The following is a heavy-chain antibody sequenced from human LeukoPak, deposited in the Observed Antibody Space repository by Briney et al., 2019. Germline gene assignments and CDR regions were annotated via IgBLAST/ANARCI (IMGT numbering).Heavy chain of an antibody. J-gene: IGHJ6*03. CDR3: ARESFCGGYCFNYMDG. V-gene: IGHV3-21*01. CDR1: GFTFSTYT. CDR2: ISTSSTYI. D-gene: IGHD2-21*01. Sequence: GGSLRLSCAASGFTFSTYTMNWVRQAPGKGLEWVSSISTSSTYIYYADSVKGRFTISRDNAKNSLYLQMNSLRAEDTAVYYCARESFCGGYCFNYMDGWGKGTTVTVSS.